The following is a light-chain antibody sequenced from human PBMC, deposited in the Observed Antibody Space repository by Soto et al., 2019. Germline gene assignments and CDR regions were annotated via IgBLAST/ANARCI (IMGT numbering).Light chain of an antibody. CDR3: QQTNTFLPLT. CDR1: QGISNW. CDR2: SAY. V-gene: IGKV1-12*01. J-gene: IGKJ4*01. Sequence: DIPMTQSPSSVSASVGDRVTITCRASQGISNWLAWYQQQPGKAPKLLISSAYTLQSGVPSRFSGGGSGTHFTIIISSLQPEDFATYHCQQTNTFLPLTFGGGTKVEIK.